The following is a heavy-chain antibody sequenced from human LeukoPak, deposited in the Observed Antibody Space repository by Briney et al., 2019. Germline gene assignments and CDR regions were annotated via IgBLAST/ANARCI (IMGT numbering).Heavy chain of an antibody. J-gene: IGHJ2*01. CDR2: IYYSGST. V-gene: IGHV4-59*01. D-gene: IGHD6-13*01. CDR1: GDSITSYF. CDR3: ARVYYSNSYDYWYFDL. Sequence: SETLSLTCTVSGDSITSYFWSWIRRPPGKGLEWVGYIYYSGSTNYNPSLKSRVTISVDTSKNQFSLKLSSVTAADTAVYYCARVYYSNSYDYWYFDLWGRGTLVTVSS.